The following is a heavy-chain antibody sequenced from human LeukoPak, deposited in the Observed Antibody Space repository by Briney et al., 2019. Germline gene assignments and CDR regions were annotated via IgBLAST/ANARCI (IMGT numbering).Heavy chain of an antibody. CDR1: GYTFTSYG. CDR2: ISAYNGNT. D-gene: IGHD3-3*01. J-gene: IGHJ3*02. CDR3: ARDQSSWSGYPWADAFDI. Sequence: GASVKVSCKASGYTFTSYGISWVRQAPGQGLEWMGWISAYNGNTNYAQKLQGRVTMTTDTSTSTAYMELRSLRSDDAAVYYCARDQSSWSGYPWADAFDIWGQGTMVTVSS. V-gene: IGHV1-18*01.